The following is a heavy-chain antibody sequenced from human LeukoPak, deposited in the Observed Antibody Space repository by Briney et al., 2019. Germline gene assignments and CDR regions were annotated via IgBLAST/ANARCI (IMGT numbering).Heavy chain of an antibody. CDR1: GGSITGGSYY. Sequence: SETLSLTCTVSGGSITGGSYYWTWIRQPAGKGLEWVGRIHSSGSTNYNPSLNSRVTVSADTSNNQFSLKLSSVTAADTAIYYCATSASSGSNYFDPWGQGILVTVSS. D-gene: IGHD4/OR15-4a*01. CDR3: ATSASSGSNYFDP. CDR2: IHSSGST. J-gene: IGHJ5*02. V-gene: IGHV4-61*02.